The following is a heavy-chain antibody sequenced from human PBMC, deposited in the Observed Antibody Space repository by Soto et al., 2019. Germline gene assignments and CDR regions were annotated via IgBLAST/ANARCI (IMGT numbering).Heavy chain of an antibody. Sequence: GGSLRLSCAASGFTFSSYAMSWVRQAPGKGLEWVSAISGSGGSTYYADSVKGRFTISRDNSKNTLYLQMNSLRAEDTAVYYCAKDEVDCSSTSCYVNGMDVWGQGTTVTVSS. V-gene: IGHV3-23*01. CDR2: ISGSGGST. J-gene: IGHJ6*02. CDR1: GFTFSSYA. D-gene: IGHD2-2*01. CDR3: AKDEVDCSSTSCYVNGMDV.